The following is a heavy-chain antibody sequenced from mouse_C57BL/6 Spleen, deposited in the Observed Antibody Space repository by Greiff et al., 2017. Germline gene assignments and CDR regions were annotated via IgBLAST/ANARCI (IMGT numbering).Heavy chain of an antibody. CDR3: ASTAFYYGSSQFAY. D-gene: IGHD1-1*01. Sequence: VQLQQSGPELVKPGASVKISCKASGYTFTDYYMNWVKQSHGKSLEWIGDINPNNGGTSYNQKFKGKATLTVDKSSSTAYMELRSLTSEGSAVYYCASTAFYYGSSQFAYWGQGTLVTVSA. J-gene: IGHJ3*01. CDR1: GYTFTDYY. V-gene: IGHV1-26*01. CDR2: INPNNGGT.